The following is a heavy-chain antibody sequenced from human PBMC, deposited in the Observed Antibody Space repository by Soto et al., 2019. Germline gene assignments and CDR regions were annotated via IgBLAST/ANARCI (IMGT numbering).Heavy chain of an antibody. J-gene: IGHJ6*02. CDR3: ARGEAGDYGYYNYYYYGMDV. CDR1: GYTFTSYG. CDR2: ISAYNGNT. V-gene: IGHV1-18*01. D-gene: IGHD4-17*01. Sequence: QVQLVQSGAEVKKPGASVKVSCKASGYTFTSYGISWVRQAPGQGLEWMGWISAYNGNTNYAQQLQGRVTMTTDTSTSTAYMELRSLRSDDTAVYYCARGEAGDYGYYNYYYYGMDVWGQGTTVTVSS.